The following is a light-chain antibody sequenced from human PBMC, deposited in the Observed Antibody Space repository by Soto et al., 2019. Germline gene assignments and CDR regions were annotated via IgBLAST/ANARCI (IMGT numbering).Light chain of an antibody. J-gene: IGKJ1*01. Sequence: DIQMTQSPSTLSASVGDRVTITCRSSQSISSWLAWYQQKPGKAPKLLIYDASSLESGVPSRFSGSGSGTEFTLTISRLQPDVFATYYCQQYNSWWTFGQGTTVEIK. CDR1: QSISSW. CDR2: DAS. V-gene: IGKV1-5*01. CDR3: QQYNSWWT.